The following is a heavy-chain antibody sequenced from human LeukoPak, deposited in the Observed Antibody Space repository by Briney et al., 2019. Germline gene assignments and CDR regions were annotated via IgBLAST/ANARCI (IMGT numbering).Heavy chain of an antibody. CDR2: MNPNSGNT. CDR3: ARGRAPIYYYDSSGPYYFDY. CDR1: GYTFTSYD. D-gene: IGHD3-22*01. Sequence: ASVKVSCKASGYTFTSYDINWVRQATGQGLEWMGWMNPNSGNTGYAQKFQGRVTMTRNTSISTAYMELSSLRSEDTAVYYCARGRAPIYYYDSSGPYYFDYWGQGTLVTVSS. J-gene: IGHJ4*02. V-gene: IGHV1-8*01.